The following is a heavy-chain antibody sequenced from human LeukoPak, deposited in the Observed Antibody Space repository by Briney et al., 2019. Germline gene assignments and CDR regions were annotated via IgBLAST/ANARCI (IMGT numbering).Heavy chain of an antibody. Sequence: LVKVSCKASGGTFSAYAISWVRQAPGQGLEWMGGLIPMFGATNYTQKFQGRISITTDESTTTVYMELRSLRSDDTAVYFCAGGDPFNYYMDVWGKGTTVTV. CDR1: GGTFSAYA. V-gene: IGHV1-69*05. CDR3: AGGDPFNYYMDV. D-gene: IGHD4-17*01. CDR2: LIPMFGAT. J-gene: IGHJ6*03.